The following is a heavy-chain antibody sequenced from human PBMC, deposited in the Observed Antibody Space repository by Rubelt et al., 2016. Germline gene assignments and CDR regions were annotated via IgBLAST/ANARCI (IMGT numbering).Heavy chain of an antibody. D-gene: IGHD2-2*01. Sequence: EVQLLESGGALVQPGGSLRLSCAASGFTFSCCAMNWVRQAPGRGLEWVSTISGNDASTYYPDSGKGRFTLSRDNSKKTLCLQMNTWRPRDTAVYFSAGSSYCTGTSCQTGRAFGIWGQGTMGIVSS. CDR3: AGSSYCTGTSCQTGRAFGI. V-gene: IGHV3-23*01. J-gene: IGHJ3*02. CDR1: GFTFSCCA. CDR2: ISGNDAST.